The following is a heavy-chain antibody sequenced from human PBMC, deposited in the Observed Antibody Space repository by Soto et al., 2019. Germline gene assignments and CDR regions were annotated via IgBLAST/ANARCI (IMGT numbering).Heavy chain of an antibody. J-gene: IGHJ5*02. V-gene: IGHV4-39*01. D-gene: IGHD2-21*02. CDR2: IYYSGST. CDR1: GCSISSSSYF. CDR3: ARHPSDFWFDP. Sequence: SETLSLTCSVSGCSISSSSYFWGWIRQPPGKGLAWIGSIYYSGSTCYNPSLKSRVTVSVDTSKNQFSLKLSSVTAADTAVYNCARHPSDFWFDPWGEGTLVTVSS.